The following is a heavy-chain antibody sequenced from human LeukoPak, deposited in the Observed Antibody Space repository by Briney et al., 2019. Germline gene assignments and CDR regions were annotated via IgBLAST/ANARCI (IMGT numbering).Heavy chain of an antibody. J-gene: IGHJ6*03. Sequence: SGGSLRLSCAASGFTFSSYWMSWVRQAPGKGLEWVANIKQDGSEKYYVDSVKGRFTISRDSAKNSLYLQMNSLRAEDTAVYYCARKFSIQLWSPDYYYYMDVWGKGTTVTVPS. CDR1: GFTFSSYW. V-gene: IGHV3-7*01. D-gene: IGHD5-18*01. CDR2: IKQDGSEK. CDR3: ARKFSIQLWSPDYYYYMDV.